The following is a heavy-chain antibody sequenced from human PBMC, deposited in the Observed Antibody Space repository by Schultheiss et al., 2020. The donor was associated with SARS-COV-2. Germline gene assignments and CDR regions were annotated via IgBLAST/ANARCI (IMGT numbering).Heavy chain of an antibody. J-gene: IGHJ4*02. CDR3: ARGGITGTVIDY. CDR1: GYTFTSYY. CDR2: INPSGGST. D-gene: IGHD1-20*01. V-gene: IGHV1-46*03. Sequence: GGSLRLSCKASGYTFTSYYMHWVRQAPGQGLEWMGIINPSGGSTSYAQKFQGRVTMTRDTSTSTVYMELSSLRSEDTAVYYCARGGITGTVIDYWGQGTLVTVSS.